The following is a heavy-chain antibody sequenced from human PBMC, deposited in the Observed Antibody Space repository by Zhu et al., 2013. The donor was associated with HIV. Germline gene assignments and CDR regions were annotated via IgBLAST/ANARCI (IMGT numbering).Heavy chain of an antibody. CDR1: GHSVNGHG. J-gene: IGHJ5*01. CDR3: ARDRSSNFVPEPTDS. CDR2: IKGNNGNT. V-gene: IGHV1-18*01. Sequence: VQSGPEMKKPGASVKVSCKTSGHSVNGHGINWVRQAPSQGLEWMGWIKGNNGNTKYGQKFQGRVTLAIDSSTGTAYMDLRSLRSDDTAIYYCARDRSSNFVPEPTDSWGQGTLVTVSS. D-gene: IGHD4-4*01.